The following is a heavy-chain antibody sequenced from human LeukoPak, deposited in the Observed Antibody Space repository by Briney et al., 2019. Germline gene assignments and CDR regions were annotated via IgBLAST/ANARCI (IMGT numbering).Heavy chain of an antibody. CDR1: GGSISGYY. J-gene: IGHJ4*02. D-gene: IGHD5-18*01. CDR3: ARIVPYNFGYIDY. V-gene: IGHV4-59*01. Sequence: SETLSLTCTVSGGSISGYYWSWIRLPPGKGLEWIAYIYYSGTTNYNPSLKSRVTISVDTSKNQFSLRLTSVTAADTAVYYCARIVPYNFGYIDYWGQGTLVTVSS. CDR2: IYYSGTT.